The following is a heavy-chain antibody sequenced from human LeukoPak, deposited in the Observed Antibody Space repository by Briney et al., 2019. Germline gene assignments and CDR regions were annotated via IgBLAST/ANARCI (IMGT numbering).Heavy chain of an antibody. J-gene: IGHJ4*02. D-gene: IGHD6-13*01. CDR1: GYTFTGYY. CDR2: INPNSGGT. CDR3: ARGRSRRIAAAGRGGDYFDY. Sequence: ASVKVSCKASGYTFTGYYMHWVRQAPGQGLEWMGWINPNSGGTNYAQKFQGRVTMTRDTSISTAYMELSRLRSDDTAVYYCARGRSRRIAAAGRGGDYFDYWGQGTLVTVPS. V-gene: IGHV1-2*02.